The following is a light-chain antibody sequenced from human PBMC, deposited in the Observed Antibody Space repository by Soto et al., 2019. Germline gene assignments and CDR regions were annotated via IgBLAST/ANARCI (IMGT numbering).Light chain of an antibody. CDR1: QSISNL. J-gene: IGKJ1*01. CDR2: DAS. CDR3: QQFKSYSSWT. V-gene: IGKV1-5*01. Sequence: DIQMTQSPSTLSASVGDRVTITCRASQSISNLLAWYQQKPGKAPKLLIFDASTLVSGVPSRFSGSGSGTEFTLTISSLQPDDFATYYCQQFKSYSSWTFGKGTKVEIK.